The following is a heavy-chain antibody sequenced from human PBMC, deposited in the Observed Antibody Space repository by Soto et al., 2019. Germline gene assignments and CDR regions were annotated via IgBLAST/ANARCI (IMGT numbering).Heavy chain of an antibody. CDR3: ARAPKGSSSWYIRVWFDP. J-gene: IGHJ5*02. D-gene: IGHD6-13*01. CDR2: INHSGST. Sequence: PSETLSLTCAVYGGSFSGYYWSWIRQPPGKGLEWIGEINHSGSTNYNPSLKSRVTISVDTSKNQFSLKLSSVTAADTAVYYCARAPKGSSSWYIRVWFDPWGQGTLVTVSS. CDR1: GGSFSGYY. V-gene: IGHV4-34*01.